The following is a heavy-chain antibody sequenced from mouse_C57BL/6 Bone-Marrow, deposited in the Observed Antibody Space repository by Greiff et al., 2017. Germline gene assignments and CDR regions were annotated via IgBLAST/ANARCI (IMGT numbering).Heavy chain of an antibody. Sequence: VQLQQSGPELVKPGASVKISCKASGYSFTDYNMNWVKQSNGKSLEWIGVINPNYGTTSYNQKFKGKATLTVDQSSSTAYMQLNSLTSEDSAVYYCARRGFTTVVAHWYFDVWGTGTTVTVSS. CDR1: GYSFTDYN. V-gene: IGHV1-39*01. J-gene: IGHJ1*03. D-gene: IGHD1-1*01. CDR2: INPNYGTT. CDR3: ARRGFTTVVAHWYFDV.